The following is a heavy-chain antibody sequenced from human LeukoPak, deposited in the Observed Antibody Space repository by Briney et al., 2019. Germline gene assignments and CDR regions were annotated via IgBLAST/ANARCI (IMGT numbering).Heavy chain of an antibody. D-gene: IGHD5-18*01. CDR2: IWHDGSNK. CDR3: ARIIINSGYSYGIDF. CDR1: GFVLSSYG. V-gene: IGHV3-33*08. J-gene: IGHJ4*02. Sequence: GGSLRLSCAASGFVLSSYGMHWVRQTPGKGLEWVAVIWHDGSNKHYRDSVKGRFTITRDNSLNILFLQMDSLRADDTAVYYCARIIINSGYSYGIDFWGQGTLVTVSS.